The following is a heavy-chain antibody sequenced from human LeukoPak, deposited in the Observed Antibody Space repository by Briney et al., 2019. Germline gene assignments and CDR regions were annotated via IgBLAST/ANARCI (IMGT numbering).Heavy chain of an antibody. Sequence: GGSLRLSCAASEFIFSGYWMNWVRRAPGKGLEWVANIKQDGSEKQYVDSVRGRFTISRDNAKNSLYLQMNSLRVEDTAVYYCARDGFVGAADYWGQGTLVTVSS. V-gene: IGHV3-7*01. CDR3: ARDGFVGAADY. J-gene: IGHJ4*02. D-gene: IGHD6-13*01. CDR1: EFIFSGYW. CDR2: IKQDGSEK.